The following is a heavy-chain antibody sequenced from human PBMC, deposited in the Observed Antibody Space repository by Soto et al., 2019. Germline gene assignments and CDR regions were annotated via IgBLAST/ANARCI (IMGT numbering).Heavy chain of an antibody. D-gene: IGHD3-3*01. CDR2: ISAYNGNT. J-gene: IGHJ4*02. CDR1: GYTFTSYG. V-gene: IGHV1-18*01. CDR3: ARIEGSPYYECWSGYYPRYYFDY. Sequence: GASVKVSCKASGYTFTSYGISWVRQAPGQGLEWMGWISAYNGNTNYAQKLQGRVTMTTDTSTSTAYMELRSLRSDDTAVYYCARIEGSPYYECWSGYYPRYYFDYWGQGTLVTVSS.